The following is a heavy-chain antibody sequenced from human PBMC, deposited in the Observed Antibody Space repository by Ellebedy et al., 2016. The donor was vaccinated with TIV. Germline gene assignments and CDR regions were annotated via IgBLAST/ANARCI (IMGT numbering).Heavy chain of an antibody. Sequence: AASVKVSCKASGYTFTDYFMHWVRQAPGQGLEWMGRINPNTGGTYYAQRFQGRVTMTRDTSITTAYMELSRLTSDDTVVYYCARGGLWFGELFYGLDVWGQGTTVTVSS. D-gene: IGHD3-10*01. CDR1: GYTFTDYF. J-gene: IGHJ6*02. V-gene: IGHV1-2*05. CDR2: INPNTGGT. CDR3: ARGGLWFGELFYGLDV.